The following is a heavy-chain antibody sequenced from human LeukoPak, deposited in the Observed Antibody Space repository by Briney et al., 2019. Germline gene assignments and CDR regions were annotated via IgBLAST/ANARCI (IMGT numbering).Heavy chain of an antibody. V-gene: IGHV4-31*03. CDR1: GGSISSGGYY. D-gene: IGHD4-23*01. CDR3: ARVSAVVTQAFDY. J-gene: IGHJ4*02. Sequence: SQTLSLTCTVSGGSISSGGYYWSWIRQHPGKGLEWIGYIYYSGSTYYNPSLESRVTISVDTSKNQFSLKLSSVTAADTAVYYCARVSAVVTQAFDYWGQGTLVTVSS. CDR2: IYYSGST.